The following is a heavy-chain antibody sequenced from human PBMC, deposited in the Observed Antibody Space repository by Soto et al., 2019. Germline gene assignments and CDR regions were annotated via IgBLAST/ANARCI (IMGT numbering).Heavy chain of an antibody. V-gene: IGHV4-31*03. CDR1: GGSISSGGYY. D-gene: IGHD6-19*01. CDR3: ARAIYPGYSSGWPIDY. J-gene: IGHJ4*02. Sequence: PSETLSLTCTFSGGSISSGGYYLSWIRQHPGKGLEWIGYIYYSGSTYYNPSLKSRVTISVDTSKNQFSLKLSSVTAADTAVYYCARAIYPGYSSGWPIDYWGQGTLVTVSS. CDR2: IYYSGST.